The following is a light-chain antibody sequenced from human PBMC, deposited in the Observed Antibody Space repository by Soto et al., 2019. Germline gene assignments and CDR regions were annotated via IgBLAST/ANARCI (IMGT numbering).Light chain of an antibody. CDR1: QSVGSSY. V-gene: IGKV3-20*01. CDR3: QQYGISPPLT. CDR2: AAS. J-gene: IGKJ4*01. Sequence: EIVLTQSPGTLSLSPGERATLSCRASQSVGSSYIAWYQQKPGQAPRLLIYAASSRATGIPDRFDGSGSGTDFTLTISRLEPEDFTVYYCQQYGISPPLTFGGGTKVEIK.